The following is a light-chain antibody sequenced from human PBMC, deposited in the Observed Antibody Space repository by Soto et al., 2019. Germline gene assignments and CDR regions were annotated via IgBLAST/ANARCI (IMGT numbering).Light chain of an antibody. Sequence: EIVMTQSVATLSVSPGERATLSCRASQSVSSNLAWYQQKPGQAPRLLIYGASTRATGIPARFSGSGSGTEFTLTISSLQSEDFAVDYCQQYNNWPPWTFGQGTKVEIK. V-gene: IGKV3-15*01. CDR1: QSVSSN. CDR2: GAS. CDR3: QQYNNWPPWT. J-gene: IGKJ1*01.